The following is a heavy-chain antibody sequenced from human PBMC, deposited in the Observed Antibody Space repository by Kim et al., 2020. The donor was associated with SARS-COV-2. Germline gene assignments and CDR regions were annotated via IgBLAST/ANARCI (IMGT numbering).Heavy chain of an antibody. CDR1: GFTFSSYS. Sequence: GGSLRLSCAASGFTFSSYSMNWVRQAPGKGLEWVSSITSSGSYIYYADSVKGRFTISRDNAKNSLYLQMNSLRAEDTAVYYCARSRSPRGWGQGTLVTVSS. J-gene: IGHJ4*02. V-gene: IGHV3-21*01. D-gene: IGHD6-6*01. CDR3: ARSRSPRG. CDR2: ITSSGSYI.